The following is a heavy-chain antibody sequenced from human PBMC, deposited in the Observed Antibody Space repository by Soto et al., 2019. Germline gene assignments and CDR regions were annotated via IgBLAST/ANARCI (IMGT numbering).Heavy chain of an antibody. Sequence: GESLKISCKGSGYSFTSYWISWVRQMPGKGLEWMGRIDPTDSYTNYSPSFQGHVTISADKSISTAYLQWSSLKASDTAMYYCARAYYYGSGSYLTYYRYGMDVWGQGTTVTVSS. D-gene: IGHD3-10*01. CDR3: ARAYYYGSGSYLTYYRYGMDV. J-gene: IGHJ6*02. CDR2: IDPTDSYT. V-gene: IGHV5-10-1*01. CDR1: GYSFTSYW.